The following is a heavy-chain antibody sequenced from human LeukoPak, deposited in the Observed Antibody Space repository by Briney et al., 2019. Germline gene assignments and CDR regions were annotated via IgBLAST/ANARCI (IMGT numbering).Heavy chain of an antibody. CDR3: ARLVRRDGCIYFGFDY. Sequence: PSETLSLTCTVSGGSISSSSYYWGWIHPPRGKGLEWCGSIYYSGSTYFNPSLQSRVMISVDTSKNQFSLRLNSVTAADTAVYYCARLVRRDGCIYFGFDYWGQGTLVTVSS. J-gene: IGHJ4*02. V-gene: IGHV4-39*01. D-gene: IGHD5-24*01. CDR1: GGSISSSSYY. CDR2: IYYSGST.